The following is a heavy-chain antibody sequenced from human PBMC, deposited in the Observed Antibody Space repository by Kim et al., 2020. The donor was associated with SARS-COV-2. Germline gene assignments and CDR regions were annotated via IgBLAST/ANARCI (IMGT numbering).Heavy chain of an antibody. J-gene: IGHJ2*01. Sequence: SETLSLTCAVSGGSISSSSYYWGWIRQPPGKGLEWIGSIYYSGSTYYNPSLKSRVTISVDTSKNQFSLKLSSVTAADTAVYYCSLDGYFDLWGRGTLVTVSS. CDR1: GGSISSSSYY. CDR3: SLDGYFDL. CDR2: IYYSGST. V-gene: IGHV4-39*01.